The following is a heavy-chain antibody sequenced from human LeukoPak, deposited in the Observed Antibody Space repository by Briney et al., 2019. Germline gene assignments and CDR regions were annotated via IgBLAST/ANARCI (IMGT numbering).Heavy chain of an antibody. CDR3: ARQGYYDSSGYHDAFDI. Sequence: SGGSLRLSCATSGFTFSAYAMSWVRQAPGKGLEWVSAISGSGGGTYYADSVKGRFTISRDNAKNSLFLQMNSLRAEDTAVYYCARQGYYDSSGYHDAFDIWGQGTMVTVSS. CDR2: ISGSGGGT. D-gene: IGHD3-22*01. V-gene: IGHV3-23*01. J-gene: IGHJ3*02. CDR1: GFTFSAYA.